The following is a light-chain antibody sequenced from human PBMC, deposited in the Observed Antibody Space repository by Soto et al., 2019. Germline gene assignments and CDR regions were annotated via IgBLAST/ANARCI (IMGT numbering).Light chain of an antibody. CDR3: QQYDNWPWT. Sequence: EIVMTPSPATVSVSPGERATLSCRASQSVSSDLAWYQQKPGQAPRLLIYGASTRATGIPATFSGSGSGTEFTLTISSLQSEDFAVYYCQQYDNWPWTFGQGTKVEIK. CDR1: QSVSSD. V-gene: IGKV3D-15*01. J-gene: IGKJ1*01. CDR2: GAS.